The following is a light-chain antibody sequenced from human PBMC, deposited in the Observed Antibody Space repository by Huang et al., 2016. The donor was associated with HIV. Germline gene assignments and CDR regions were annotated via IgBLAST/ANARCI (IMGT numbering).Light chain of an antibody. CDR1: QSISNF. Sequence: DILMTQSPSSLSASIGDRVTITCRASQSISNFLNWYQQKPGKAPNLLIYAASSLQRGVPPRFDRGGSGTDFTLTISNLQPEDFATYYGQQTYNTPRTFGRGTRLEIK. J-gene: IGKJ2*02. CDR3: QQTYNTPRT. V-gene: IGKV1-39*01. CDR2: AAS.